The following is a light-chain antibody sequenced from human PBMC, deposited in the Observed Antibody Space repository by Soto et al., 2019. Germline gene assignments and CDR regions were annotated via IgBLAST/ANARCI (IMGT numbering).Light chain of an antibody. V-gene: IGLV2-8*01. CDR3: SSYAGSNVYV. J-gene: IGLJ1*01. Sequence: QSALTQPPSASGSPGQALTISCTGTNSDIGSYNYVSWYQQHPGKDPKLMIYDVSERPSGVPDRFSGSKSGNTASLTVSGLQAEDEADYYCSSYAGSNVYVFGSGTKLTVL. CDR2: DVS. CDR1: NSDIGSYNY.